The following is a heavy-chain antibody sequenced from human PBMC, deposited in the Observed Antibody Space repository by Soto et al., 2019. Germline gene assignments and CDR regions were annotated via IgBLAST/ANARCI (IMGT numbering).Heavy chain of an antibody. V-gene: IGHV1-18*01. CDR1: GYTFTSYG. J-gene: IGHJ4*02. CDR3: ARGRYGDY. D-gene: IGHD1-1*01. CDR2: ISAHNGNT. Sequence: QVHLVQTGAEVKKPGASVKVSCKGSGYTFTSYGITWVRQAPGQGLEWMGWISAHNGNTDYAQRLQGRVTVTRDTSTSTAYMELRSLRSDDTAVYYCARGRYGDYWGQGALVTVSS.